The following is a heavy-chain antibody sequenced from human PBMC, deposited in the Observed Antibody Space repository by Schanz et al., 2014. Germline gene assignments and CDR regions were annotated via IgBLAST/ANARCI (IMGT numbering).Heavy chain of an antibody. CDR2: ISGSGGST. Sequence: EVQLLESGGGLVQPGGSLRLSCAASGFTFSSYAMSWVRRDPGKGLEWVSAISGSGGSTYYADAVKGRCTISRDNSKSTQYLQMSSLRAEDTAVYCGAKSQGSSCDSWGQGTLVTVSS. J-gene: IGHJ4*02. CDR1: GFTFSSYA. CDR3: AKSQGSSCDS. V-gene: IGHV3-23*01. D-gene: IGHD6-13*01.